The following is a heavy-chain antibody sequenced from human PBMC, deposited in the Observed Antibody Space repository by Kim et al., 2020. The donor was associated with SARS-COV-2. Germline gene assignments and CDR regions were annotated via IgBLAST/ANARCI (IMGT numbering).Heavy chain of an antibody. CDR2: IQRDGTDQ. D-gene: IGHD5-18*01. CDR3: ARYGYKYAHDY. V-gene: IGHV3-7*03. Sequence: GGSLRLSCVGSGFTFSDFWMSWVRQAPGKGLEWVANIQRDGTDQYSADSVRGRFTISRDNAKNSLYLEMNSLRVEDAGVYYCARYGYKYAHDYWGQGTLVTVSS. J-gene: IGHJ4*02. CDR1: GFTFSDFW.